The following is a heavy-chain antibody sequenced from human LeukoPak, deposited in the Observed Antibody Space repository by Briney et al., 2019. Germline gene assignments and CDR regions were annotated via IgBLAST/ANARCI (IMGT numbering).Heavy chain of an antibody. D-gene: IGHD6-25*01. Sequence: SETLSLTCTVSGGSISSVGYYWSWIRQHPGKILELIGYSYYSGSTYYNPYLKSRVTISVDTSKNQFYLKLSSVTAAETAVYYCARDDAASYYMDVWGKGTTVTVSS. J-gene: IGHJ6*03. CDR1: GGSISSVGYY. V-gene: IGHV4-31*03. CDR3: ARDDAASYYMDV. CDR2: SYYSGST.